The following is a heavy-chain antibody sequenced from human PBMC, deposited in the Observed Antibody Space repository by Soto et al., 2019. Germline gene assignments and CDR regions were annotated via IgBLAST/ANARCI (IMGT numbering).Heavy chain of an antibody. V-gene: IGHV4-61*01. CDR2: IYYSGST. CDR1: GGSVSSGSYY. CDR3: ARDKGTMVRGVIIQNYFYYGMDV. Sequence: SETLSLTCTVSGGSVSSGSYYWSWIRQPPGKGLEWIGYIYYSGSTNYNPSLKSRVTISVDTSKNQFSLKLSSVTAADTAVYYCARDKGTMVRGVIIQNYFYYGMDVWGQGTTGIV. D-gene: IGHD3-10*01. J-gene: IGHJ6*02.